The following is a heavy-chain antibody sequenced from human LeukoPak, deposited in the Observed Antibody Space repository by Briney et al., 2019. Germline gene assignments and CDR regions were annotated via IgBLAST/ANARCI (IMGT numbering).Heavy chain of an antibody. CDR3: ARARTTRFPFDI. J-gene: IGHJ3*02. CDR2: ISSSSSYI. V-gene: IGHV3-21*01. CDR1: GFTFSSYC. D-gene: IGHD4-17*01. Sequence: GGSLRLSCAASGFTFSSYCMSWVRQAPGKGLEWVSSISSSSSYIYYADSVKGRFTISRDNAKNSLYLQMTSLRAEDTAVYYCARARTTRFPFDIWGQGTMVTVSS.